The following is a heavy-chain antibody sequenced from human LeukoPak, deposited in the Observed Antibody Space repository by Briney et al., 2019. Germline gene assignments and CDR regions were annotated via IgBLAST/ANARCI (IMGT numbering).Heavy chain of an antibody. Sequence: GGSLRLSCKGSGYSFTSYWIGWVRQMPGKGLEWMGIIYPGDSDTRYSPSFQGQVTISADKSISTAYLQWSSLKASDTAMYYCASHDTYYYDSSGFTPQVYWGQGTLVTVSS. CDR3: ASHDTYYYDSSGFTPQVY. CDR2: IYPGDSDT. CDR1: GYSFTSYW. J-gene: IGHJ4*02. V-gene: IGHV5-51*01. D-gene: IGHD3-22*01.